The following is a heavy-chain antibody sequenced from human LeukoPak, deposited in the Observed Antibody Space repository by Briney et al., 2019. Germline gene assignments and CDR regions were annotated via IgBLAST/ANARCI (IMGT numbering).Heavy chain of an antibody. CDR3: ARAFVTMLSVDY. CDR1: GFTFSSYG. Sequence: PGGSLRLSCAASGFTFSSYGMHWVRQAPGKGLEWVAVIWYDGSNKYYADSVKGRFTISRDNSKNTLYLQMNSLRAEDTAVYYCARAFVTMLSVDYWGQGTLVTVSS. CDR2: IWYDGSNK. D-gene: IGHD2-8*01. J-gene: IGHJ4*02. V-gene: IGHV3-33*08.